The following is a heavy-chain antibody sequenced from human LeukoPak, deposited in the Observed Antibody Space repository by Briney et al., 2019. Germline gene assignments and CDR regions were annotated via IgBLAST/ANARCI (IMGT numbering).Heavy chain of an antibody. CDR3: ARDPHIYDFWSGYYGYFDY. CDR2: ISSSSSYI. V-gene: IGHV3-21*01. J-gene: IGHJ4*02. D-gene: IGHD3-3*01. Sequence: GGSLRLSCAASGFTFSSYGMHWVRQAPGKGLEWVSSISSSSSYIYYADSVKGRFTISRDNAKNSLYLQMNSLRAEDTAVYYCARDPHIYDFWSGYYGYFDYWGQGTLVTVSS. CDR1: GFTFSSYG.